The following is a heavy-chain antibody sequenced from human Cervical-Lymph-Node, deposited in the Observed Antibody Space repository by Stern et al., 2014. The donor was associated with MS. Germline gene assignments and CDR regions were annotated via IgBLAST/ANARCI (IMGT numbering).Heavy chain of an antibody. CDR2: VYYTGNT. Sequence: VQLVESGPGLVKSSETLSLTCTVSGASINSYYWSWIRQPPGKGLEWVGYVYYTGNTRYNPSLRSRVTMSIDTSKNQFSLKLNSVTAADTAVYYCVGHKPVPVISNGFDYWGQGTLVTVSS. CDR3: VGHKPVPVISNGFDY. CDR1: GASINSYY. V-gene: IGHV4-59*01. J-gene: IGHJ4*02. D-gene: IGHD3-9*01.